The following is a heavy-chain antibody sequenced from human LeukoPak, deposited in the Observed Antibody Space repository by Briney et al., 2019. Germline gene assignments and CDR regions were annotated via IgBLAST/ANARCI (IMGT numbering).Heavy chain of an antibody. V-gene: IGHV3-9*01. CDR2: ISWNSGSI. D-gene: IGHD3-10*01. CDR3: AKDQTRNYYGSGSYDY. J-gene: IGHJ4*02. CDR1: GFTFSSYS. Sequence: GGSLRLSCAASGFTFSSYSMNWVRQAPGKGLEWVSGISWNSGSIGYADSVKGRFTISRDNSKNTLYLQMNSLRAEDTAVYYCAKDQTRNYYGSGSYDYWGQGTLVTVSS.